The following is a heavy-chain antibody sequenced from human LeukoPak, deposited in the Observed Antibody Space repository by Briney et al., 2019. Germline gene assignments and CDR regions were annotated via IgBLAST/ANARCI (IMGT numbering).Heavy chain of an antibody. J-gene: IGHJ6*02. CDR1: GGSFSGYY. V-gene: IGHV4-34*01. CDR3: ATIRDFWSGYSHYYYYGMDV. Sequence: PSETLSLTCAVYGGSFSGYYWSWIRQPPGKGLEWIGEINHSGSTNYNPSLKSRVTISVDTSKNQFSLKLSSVTAADTAVYYCATIRDFWSGYSHYYYYGMDVWGQGTTATVSS. CDR2: INHSGST. D-gene: IGHD3-3*01.